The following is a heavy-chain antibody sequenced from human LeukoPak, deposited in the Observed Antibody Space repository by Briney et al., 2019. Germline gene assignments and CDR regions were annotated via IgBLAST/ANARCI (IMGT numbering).Heavy chain of an antibody. V-gene: IGHV3-11*04. Sequence: NPGGSLRLSCVASGFTLSDHYMSWIRQAPGKGLEWVSYIHGSGNPIYYADSVKGRFTISRDNAKNSLYLQMNSLRAEDTAFYYCARGHYGLDYWGQGTLVTVSS. CDR3: ARGHYGLDY. CDR1: GFTLSDHY. CDR2: IHGSGNPI. D-gene: IGHD3-10*01. J-gene: IGHJ4*02.